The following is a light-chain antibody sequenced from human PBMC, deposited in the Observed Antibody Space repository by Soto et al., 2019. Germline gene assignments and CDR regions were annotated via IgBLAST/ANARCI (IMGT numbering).Light chain of an antibody. CDR3: QHYNEYPLT. CDR1: QSISTN. Sequence: DIEMTQSPFTLSASVGDRVTITCRASQSISTNLAWYQQKPGKTPNLLIYKASTLQSGVLSRFSGSGFGTEFTLTVNSLQPDDFATYFCQHYNEYPLTFGGGTKVEIK. CDR2: KAS. V-gene: IGKV1-5*03. J-gene: IGKJ4*01.